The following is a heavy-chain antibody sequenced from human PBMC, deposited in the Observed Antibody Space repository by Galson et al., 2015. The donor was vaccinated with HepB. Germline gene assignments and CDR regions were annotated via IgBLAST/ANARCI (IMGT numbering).Heavy chain of an antibody. J-gene: IGHJ4*02. CDR2: ISAYSGNT. D-gene: IGHD3-10*01. CDR3: ARVYYYGSGGSFDY. V-gene: IGHV1-18*01. CDR1: GYTFTSYG. Sequence: SVKVSCKASGYTFTSYGISWVRQAPGQGLEWVGWISAYSGNTNYAQKLQGRVTMTTDTSTSTAYMELRSLRSDDTAVYYCARVYYYGSGGSFDYWGQGTLVTVSS.